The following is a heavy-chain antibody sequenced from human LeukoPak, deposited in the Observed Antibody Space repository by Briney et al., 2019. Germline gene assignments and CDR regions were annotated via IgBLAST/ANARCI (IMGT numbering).Heavy chain of an antibody. J-gene: IGHJ6*04. Sequence: SQTLSLTCTVSGGSISSGGYYWSWIRQHPGKGLEWIGYIYYSGSTYYNPSLKSRVTISVDTSKDQFSLKLSSVTAADTAVYYCARGHGSGSFLNYYYGMDVWGKGTTVTVSS. CDR2: IYYSGST. D-gene: IGHD3-10*01. V-gene: IGHV4-31*03. CDR1: GGSISSGGYY. CDR3: ARGHGSGSFLNYYYGMDV.